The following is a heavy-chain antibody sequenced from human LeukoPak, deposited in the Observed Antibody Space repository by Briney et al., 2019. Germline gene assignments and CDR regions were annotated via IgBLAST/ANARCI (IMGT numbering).Heavy chain of an antibody. J-gene: IGHJ5*02. CDR1: GASISSFY. V-gene: IGHV4-59*01. CDR3: ASTPSYLPYCSGGSCYSDWFDP. Sequence: PSETLSLTCSVSGASISSFYWSWIRQPPGKGLEWIGYIYYSGSTNYNPSLKSRVTISVDTSKNQFSLKLSSVTAADTAVYYCASTPSYLPYCSGGSCYSDWFDPWAREPWSPSPQ. D-gene: IGHD2-15*01. CDR2: IYYSGST.